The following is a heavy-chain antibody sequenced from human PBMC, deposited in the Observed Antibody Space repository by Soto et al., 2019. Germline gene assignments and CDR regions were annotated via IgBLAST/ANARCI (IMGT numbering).Heavy chain of an antibody. J-gene: IGHJ6*02. D-gene: IGHD6-6*01. CDR2: IDPSDSYT. V-gene: IGHV5-10-1*01. Sequence: SGESLRISCKGSGYSFTSYWISWVRQMPGKGLEWMGRIDPSDSYTNYSPSFQGHVTISADKSISTAYLQWSSLKASDTAMYYCARHSSSGMNYHHYGMDVWGQGTTVTVS. CDR1: GYSFTSYW. CDR3: ARHSSSGMNYHHYGMDV.